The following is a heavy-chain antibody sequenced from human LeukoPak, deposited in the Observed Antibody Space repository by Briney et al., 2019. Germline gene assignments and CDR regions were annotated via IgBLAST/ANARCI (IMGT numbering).Heavy chain of an antibody. V-gene: IGHV1-2*02. CDR1: GYTFTGYY. D-gene: IGHD3-3*01. CDR3: ARADSITIFGVVIGAFQH. Sequence: ASVKVSCKASGYTFTGYYMHWVRQAPGQGLEWMGWINPNSGGTNYAQKFQGRVTMTRDTFISTAYMELSRLRSDDTAVYYCARADSITIFGVVIGAFQHWGQGTLVTVSS. CDR2: INPNSGGT. J-gene: IGHJ1*01.